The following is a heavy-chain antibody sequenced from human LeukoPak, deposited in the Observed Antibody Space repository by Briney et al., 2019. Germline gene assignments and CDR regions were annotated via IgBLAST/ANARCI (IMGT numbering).Heavy chain of an antibody. V-gene: IGHV1-2*02. Sequence: GASVKVSCKASGYTFTGYYMHWVRQAPGQGLEWMGWINPNSGGTNYAQKFQGRVTMTRDTSISTAYMELSRLRSDDTAVCYCARMLGVDTAMELDYWGQGTLVTVSS. CDR3: ARMLGVDTAMELDY. J-gene: IGHJ4*02. CDR2: INPNSGGT. D-gene: IGHD5-18*01. CDR1: GYTFTGYY.